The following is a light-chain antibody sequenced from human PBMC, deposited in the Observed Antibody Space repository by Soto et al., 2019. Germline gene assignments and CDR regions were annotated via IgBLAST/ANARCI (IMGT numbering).Light chain of an antibody. Sequence: EIVLRQSPGTLSLSPGERATLSCRASQTVYTYLAWYQQKPGQAPRLLIYGASSRATGIPDRFSGSGSGTDFTRIISSLEPEDFAGYYCQEFGNAPFTVGPGTKVDIK. CDR1: QTVYTY. CDR3: QEFGNAPFT. J-gene: IGKJ3*01. V-gene: IGKV3-20*01. CDR2: GAS.